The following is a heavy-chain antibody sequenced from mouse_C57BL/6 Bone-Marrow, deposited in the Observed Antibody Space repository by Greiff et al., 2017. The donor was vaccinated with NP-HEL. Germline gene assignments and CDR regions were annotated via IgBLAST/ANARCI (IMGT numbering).Heavy chain of an antibody. CDR3: ARCYYAMDY. Sequence: VQLQQPGAELVRPGSSVKLSCKASGYTFTSYWMDWVKQRPGQGLEWIGNIYPSDSETHYNQKFKDKATLTVDKSSSTAYMQLSSLTSEDSAVYYFARCYYAMDYWGQGTSVTVSS. CDR1: GYTFTSYW. CDR2: IYPSDSET. V-gene: IGHV1-61*01. J-gene: IGHJ4*01.